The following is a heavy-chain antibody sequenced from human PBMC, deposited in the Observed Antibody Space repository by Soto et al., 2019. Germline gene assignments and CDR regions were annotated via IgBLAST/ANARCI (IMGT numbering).Heavy chain of an antibody. Sequence: QAQLVQSGAEVKNPGSSVKVSCMSSAGTFNRYAINWVRQAPGHGLEWLGGVVPLFGTPNYAQKFQDRVTIAADESTNTTSMELRGLTSDDTAVYYCERQKRYTPMVPFDVCGQGTLVTVSS. CDR1: AGTFNRYA. D-gene: IGHD5-18*01. CDR3: ERQKRYTPMVPFDV. CDR2: VVPLFGTP. J-gene: IGHJ4*02. V-gene: IGHV1-69*01.